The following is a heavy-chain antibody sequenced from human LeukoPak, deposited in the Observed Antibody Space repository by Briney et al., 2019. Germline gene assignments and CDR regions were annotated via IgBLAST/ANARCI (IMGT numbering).Heavy chain of an antibody. CDR3: AKRGAGYYFDY. CDR2: IKSDGST. J-gene: IGHJ4*02. CDR1: GFTFSTYW. D-gene: IGHD3-10*01. Sequence: GGSLRLSCAASGFTFSTYWMHWVRQAPGKGLVWVSRIKSDGSTNYADSVKGRFTISRDNAKNTVSLQMNSLRPEDTGVYYCAKRGAGYYFDYWGQGTLVTVSS. V-gene: IGHV3-74*01.